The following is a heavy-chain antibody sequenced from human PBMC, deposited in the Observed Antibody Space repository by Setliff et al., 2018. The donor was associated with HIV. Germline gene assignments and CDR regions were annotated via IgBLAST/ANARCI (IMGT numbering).Heavy chain of an antibody. Sequence: SETLSLTCTVSGGSISSSNYYWHWMRQPPGKGLEWIGSTYYSGSTHYKSSLKSRVTISVDTSKNQFSLKLSSVTAADTAVYYCAREERIAAAGAWGQGTLVTVSS. CDR3: AREERIAAAGA. CDR2: TYYSGST. CDR1: GGSISSSNYY. V-gene: IGHV4-39*02. D-gene: IGHD6-13*01. J-gene: IGHJ5*02.